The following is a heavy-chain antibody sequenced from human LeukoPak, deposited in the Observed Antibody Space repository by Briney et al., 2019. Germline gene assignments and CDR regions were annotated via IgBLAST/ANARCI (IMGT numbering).Heavy chain of an antibody. CDR3: ARITVTTSFYGMDV. CDR2: ISGSGGST. D-gene: IGHD4-17*01. V-gene: IGHV3-23*01. Sequence: GGSLRLSCAASGFTFSSYAMSWVRQAPGKGLEWVSAISGSGGSTYYADSVKGRFTISRDNAKNPLYLQMNSLRAEDTAVYYCARITVTTSFYGMDVWGQGTTVTVSS. J-gene: IGHJ6*02. CDR1: GFTFSSYA.